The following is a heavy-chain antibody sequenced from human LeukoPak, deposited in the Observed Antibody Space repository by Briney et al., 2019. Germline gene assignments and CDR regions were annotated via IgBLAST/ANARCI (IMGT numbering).Heavy chain of an antibody. V-gene: IGHV1-24*01. CDR1: GYTLTELS. CDR2: FDPEDGET. D-gene: IGHD5-18*01. J-gene: IGHJ5*02. Sequence: ASVKVSCKVSGYTLTELSMHWVRQAPGKGLEWMGGFDPEDGETIYAQKFQGRVTMTTDTSTSTAYMELRSLRSDDTAVYYCARDQGIQLWLSAGGWFDPWGQGTLVTVSS. CDR3: ARDQGIQLWLSAGGWFDP.